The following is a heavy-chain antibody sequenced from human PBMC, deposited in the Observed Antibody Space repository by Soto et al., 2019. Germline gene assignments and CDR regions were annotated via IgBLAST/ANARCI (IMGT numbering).Heavy chain of an antibody. Sequence: EVQLVESGGGLVQPGGSLRLSCAASGFTFSSYSINWVRQAPGKGLEWFSYITSDSSTISYADSVKGRFTVSRDNAKNSLDLQMNSLRDEDTAVYYCARVGRGVYGMDVWGQGTSVTVSS. D-gene: IGHD2-8*01. J-gene: IGHJ6*02. CDR1: GFTFSSYS. V-gene: IGHV3-48*02. CDR2: ITSDSSTI. CDR3: ARVGRGVYGMDV.